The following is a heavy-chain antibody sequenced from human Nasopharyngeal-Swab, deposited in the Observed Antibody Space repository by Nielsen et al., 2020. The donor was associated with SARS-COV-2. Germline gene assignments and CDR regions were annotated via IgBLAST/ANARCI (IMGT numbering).Heavy chain of an antibody. D-gene: IGHD6-19*01. Sequence: GGSLRLSCAASGFTVSSNYMSWVRQAPGKGLEWVSVIYSGGSTYYADSVKGRFTTSRDNSKNTLYLQMNSLRAEDTAVYYCAREGGSSGWYYFDYWGQGTLVTVSS. V-gene: IGHV3-53*01. J-gene: IGHJ4*02. CDR2: IYSGGST. CDR1: GFTVSSNY. CDR3: AREGGSSGWYYFDY.